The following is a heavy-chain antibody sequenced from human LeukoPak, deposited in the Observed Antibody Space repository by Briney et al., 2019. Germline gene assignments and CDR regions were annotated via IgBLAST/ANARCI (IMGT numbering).Heavy chain of an antibody. CDR2: IKQDGSEK. V-gene: IGHV3-7*03. CDR3: AKTPRAYGSGSYLGYYYYYYMDV. Sequence: PGGSLRLSCAASGFTFSSYWMSWVRQAPGKGLEWVANIKQDGSEKYYVDSVKGRFTISRDNAKNTLYLQMSSLRAEDTAVYYCAKTPRAYGSGSYLGYYYYYYMDVWGKGTTVTISS. D-gene: IGHD3-10*01. J-gene: IGHJ6*03. CDR1: GFTFSSYW.